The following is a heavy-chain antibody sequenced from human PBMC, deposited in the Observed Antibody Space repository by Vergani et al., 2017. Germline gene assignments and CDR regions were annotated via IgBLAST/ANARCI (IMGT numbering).Heavy chain of an antibody. CDR2: ISSDGGST. CDR1: GFTFSTYA. CDR3: AGPQGTSAYYYVVFDY. Sequence: EVQLLESGGGLVQPGGSLRLSCAASGFTFSTYAMTWVRQAPGKGLEWVSTISSDGGSTYYADSVKGRFTISRDNSKNTLSLQMNSLTAEDTAIYYCAGPQGTSAYYYVVFDYWGQGILVTVSS. J-gene: IGHJ4*02. D-gene: IGHD3-22*01. V-gene: IGHV3-23*01.